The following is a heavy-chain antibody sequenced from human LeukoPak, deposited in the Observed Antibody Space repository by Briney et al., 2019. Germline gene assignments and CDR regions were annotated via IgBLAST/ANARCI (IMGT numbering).Heavy chain of an antibody. Sequence: SVKVSCKASGGTSNSHAISWVRQAPGQGLEWMGRIIPNLGTTNRAQNFQDRVTLTADKSTNTAYMELTILTSDDTAVYYCATTNDGGGYQWGDFFDFWGQGTLVTVSS. CDR2: IIPNLGTT. D-gene: IGHD3-22*01. CDR1: GGTSNSHA. J-gene: IGHJ4*02. CDR3: ATTNDGGGYQWGDFFDF. V-gene: IGHV1-69*04.